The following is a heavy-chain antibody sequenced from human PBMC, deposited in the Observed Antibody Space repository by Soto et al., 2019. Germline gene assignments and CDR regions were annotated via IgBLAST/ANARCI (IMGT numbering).Heavy chain of an antibody. J-gene: IGHJ4*02. D-gene: IGHD6-19*01. CDR1: GYTFTSFG. CDR3: AASSGWDAYYFDY. Sequence: ASVKVSCKTSGYTFTSFGVPWVRQARGQRLEWIGWIVVGSGNTNYAQKFQERVTITRDMSTSTAYMELSSLRSEDTAVYYCAASSGWDAYYFDYWGQGTLVTVSS. V-gene: IGHV1-58*01. CDR2: IVVGSGNT.